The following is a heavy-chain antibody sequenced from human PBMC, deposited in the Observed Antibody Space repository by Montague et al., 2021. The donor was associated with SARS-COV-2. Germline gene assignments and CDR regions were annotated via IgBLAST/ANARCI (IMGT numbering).Heavy chain of an antibody. CDR2: IYYSGGT. J-gene: IGHJ5*02. V-gene: IGHV4-59*01. D-gene: IGHD6-13*01. Sequence: SETLSLTCSVSGGPISGYYWSWIRQSPGKGLEWIGYIYYSGGTXXXPSXXXRVIISVDTSKSQFSLKLSSVTAADTAVYYCARDRFIAGGRLPHGFDPWGQGTLVTVSP. CDR3: ARDRFIAGGRLPHGFDP. CDR1: GGPISGYY.